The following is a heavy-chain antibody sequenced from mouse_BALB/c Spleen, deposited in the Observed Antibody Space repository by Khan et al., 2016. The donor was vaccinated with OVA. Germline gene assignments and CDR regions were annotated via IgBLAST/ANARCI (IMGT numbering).Heavy chain of an antibody. V-gene: IGHV3-2*02. CDR1: GYSITSGYV. CDR3: ARTARIKY. D-gene: IGHD1-2*01. CDR2: ISYSGST. Sequence: VQLKQSGAGLVKPSQSLSLTCTVTGYSITSGYVWNWIRQFPGNKLEWMGDISYSGSTNYNPSLKSRISITRDTAKNQLFLQLNSVTTEDTATYYCARTARIKYWGQGTTLTVSS. J-gene: IGHJ2*01.